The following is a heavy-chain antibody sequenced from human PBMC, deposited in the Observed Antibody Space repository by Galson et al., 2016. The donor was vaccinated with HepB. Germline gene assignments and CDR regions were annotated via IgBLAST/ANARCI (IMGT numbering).Heavy chain of an antibody. J-gene: IGHJ4*02. CDR3: ARGFDGPEY. CDR1: GYIFTERY. V-gene: IGHV1-2*02. Sequence: SVKVSCKASGYIFTERYIYWMRQAPGQGLEWMGWINPNGGGTWFAQKFQGRVTMTRDTSITTAYMELSSLNSDDTAFYYCARGFDGPEYWGQGTLVTVSS. CDR2: INPNGGGT. D-gene: IGHD5-24*01.